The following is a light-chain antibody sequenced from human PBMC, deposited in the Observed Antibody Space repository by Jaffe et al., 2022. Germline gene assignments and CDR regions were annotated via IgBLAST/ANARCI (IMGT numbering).Light chain of an antibody. CDR3: QHYGTSPRWT. Sequence: EIVLTQSPGTLSLSPGEGATLSCRASQNISSRYLAWYQQKPGQAPRLLIYGVSIRASGIPDRFSGSGSGTDFTLTISRLEPEDFAVYYCQHYGTSPRWTFGRGTKVEIK. V-gene: IGKV3-20*01. J-gene: IGKJ1*01. CDR2: GVS. CDR1: QNISSRY.